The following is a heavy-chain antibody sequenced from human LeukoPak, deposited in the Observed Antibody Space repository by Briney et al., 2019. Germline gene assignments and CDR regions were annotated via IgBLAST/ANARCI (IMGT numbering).Heavy chain of an antibody. V-gene: IGHV3-11*04. Sequence: PGRSLRPSCAASAPTFSDYYTGWISQAPGKGIEWASYISRGGSTIYYADSVKGRFTISRDNAKNSLYLQMNSLRAEDTAVYYCARDPDRSDYGGNSGRWFDPWGQGTLVTVSS. J-gene: IGHJ5*02. D-gene: IGHD4-23*01. CDR3: ARDPDRSDYGGNSGRWFDP. CDR2: ISRGGSTI. CDR1: APTFSDYY.